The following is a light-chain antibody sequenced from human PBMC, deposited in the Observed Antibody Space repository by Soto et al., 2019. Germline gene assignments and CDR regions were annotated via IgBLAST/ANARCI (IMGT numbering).Light chain of an antibody. CDR1: QSIVRW. V-gene: IGKV1-5*01. Sequence: DIQMTQSPSTLSASVGDSVTITCRASQSIVRWLAWYQQKPGKAPKLLIYDASSLESGVPSRFSGSGSGTEFTLSISSLQPDDFATYYCQQYNSYSYTFGQGTKLEIK. J-gene: IGKJ2*01. CDR2: DAS. CDR3: QQYNSYSYT.